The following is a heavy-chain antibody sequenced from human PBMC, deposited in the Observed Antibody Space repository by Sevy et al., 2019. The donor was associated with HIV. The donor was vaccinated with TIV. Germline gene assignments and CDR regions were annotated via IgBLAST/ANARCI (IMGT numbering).Heavy chain of an antibody. CDR3: ARAVLEISTWRSDY. CDR1: GFTFSSYR. Sequence: GGSLRPSCAASGFTFSSYRMTWVRQAPGKGLEWVSCISSTSAYINYADSVKGRFTISRDNAKNLLYLQMDSLSAEDTAVYYCARAVLEISTWRSDYWGQGTLVTVSS. CDR2: ISSTSAYI. J-gene: IGHJ4*02. D-gene: IGHD1-1*01. V-gene: IGHV3-21*01.